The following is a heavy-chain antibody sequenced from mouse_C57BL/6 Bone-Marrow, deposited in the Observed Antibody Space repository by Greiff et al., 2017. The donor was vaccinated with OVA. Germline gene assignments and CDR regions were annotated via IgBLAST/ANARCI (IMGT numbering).Heavy chain of an antibody. CDR3: AKWEYSDGCYEAWFDY. D-gene: IGHD2-3*01. J-gene: IGHJ3*01. CDR2: ICGDGST. CDR1: GFSLTSYG. Sequence: QVQLKESGPGLVAPSQSLSITCTVSGFSLTSYGVSWVRQPPGKGLEWLGVICGDGSTNYHSALISRLSISKDNSTSQDVLKLNSLQTDDTDTYYSAKWEYSDGCYEAWFDYWGQGTMVTVSA. V-gene: IGHV2-3*01.